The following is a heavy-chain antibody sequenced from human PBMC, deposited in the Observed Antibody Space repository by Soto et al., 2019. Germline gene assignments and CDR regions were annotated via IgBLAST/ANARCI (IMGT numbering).Heavy chain of an antibody. J-gene: IGHJ4*01. Sequence: GGALRVSKGGSGFMFRNYWKSGGRQALGKGLQWVANIKGDGSERHYVDSVKGRFTVSRDNSKNTLYLQMNSLRAEDTAVYYCSYHGSGDYDRCLSYSCQGA. V-gene: IGHV3-7*03. CDR1: GFMFRNYW. CDR2: IKGDGSER. CDR3: SYHGSGDYDRCLSY. D-gene: IGHD2-15*01.